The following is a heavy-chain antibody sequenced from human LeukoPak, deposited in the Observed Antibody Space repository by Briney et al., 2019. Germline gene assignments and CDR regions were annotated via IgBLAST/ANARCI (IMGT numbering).Heavy chain of an antibody. CDR1: GFTFSNYA. Sequence: GRSLRLSCAASGFTFSNYAIHWVRQAPGKGLEWVAFIRYDGSNKYYVDSVKGRFTISRDNSKNTLYLQMNSLRAEDTAVYYCAKASQSSGRTPSDYWGQGTLVTVSS. V-gene: IGHV3-30*02. D-gene: IGHD3-22*01. J-gene: IGHJ4*02. CDR3: AKASQSSGRTPSDY. CDR2: IRYDGSNK.